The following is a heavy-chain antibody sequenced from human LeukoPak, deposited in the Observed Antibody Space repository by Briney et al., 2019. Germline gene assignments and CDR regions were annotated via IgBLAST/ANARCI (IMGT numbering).Heavy chain of an antibody. Sequence: GESLKISCKGSGYSFTSYWIGWVRPLPGKVLEWMGIIYPGDSDTRYSPSFQGQATISADKSISTAYLQWSSLKASDTAMYYCARLQGGSYYDSSGPFDYWGQGTLVTVSS. CDR3: ARLQGGSYYDSSGPFDY. D-gene: IGHD3-22*01. V-gene: IGHV5-51*01. CDR1: GYSFTSYW. J-gene: IGHJ4*02. CDR2: IYPGDSDT.